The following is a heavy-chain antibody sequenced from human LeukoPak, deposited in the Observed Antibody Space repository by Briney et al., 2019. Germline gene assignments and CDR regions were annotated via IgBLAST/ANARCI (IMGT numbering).Heavy chain of an antibody. CDR1: GYTFTNYY. D-gene: IGHD6-19*01. Sequence: ASVKVSCKASGYTFTNYYMHWVRQAPGQGLEWMGIIDPSGGSTSYSQKFQGRVTMTRDTSTSTVYMELSSLRSEDTAVYYCARVSQWLVPYWGQGTLVTVSS. CDR3: ARVSQWLVPY. CDR2: IDPSGGST. J-gene: IGHJ4*02. V-gene: IGHV1-46*01.